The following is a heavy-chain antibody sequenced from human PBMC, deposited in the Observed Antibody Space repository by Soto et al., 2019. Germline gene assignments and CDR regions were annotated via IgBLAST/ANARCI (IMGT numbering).Heavy chain of an antibody. CDR1: GFTFSSYG. CDR2: ISYDGSNK. Sequence: QVQLVESGGGVVQPGRSLRLSCAASGFTFSSYGMHWVRQAPGKGLEWVAVISYDGSNKYYADSVKGRFTISRDNSKNTLYLQINSLKADDTAVYYCAKDLRVRHYGDYDYWGQGTLVTVSS. J-gene: IGHJ4*02. D-gene: IGHD4-17*01. V-gene: IGHV3-30*18. CDR3: AKDLRVRHYGDYDY.